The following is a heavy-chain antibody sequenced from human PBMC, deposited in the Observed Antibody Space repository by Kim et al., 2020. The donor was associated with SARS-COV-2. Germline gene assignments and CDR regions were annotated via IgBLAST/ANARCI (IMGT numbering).Heavy chain of an antibody. CDR3: ARDLIDPIPTYYYDSRGEGYAEL. CDR2: ISSSGSTI. J-gene: IGHJ4*02. Sequence: GGSLRLSCAASGFTFSSYEMNWVRQAPGKGLEWVSYISSSGSTIYYADSVKGRFTISRDNAKNSLYLQMNSLRAEDTAVYYCARDLIDPIPTYYYDSRGEGYAELWGQGTLVTVSS. D-gene: IGHD3-22*01. CDR1: GFTFSSYE. V-gene: IGHV3-48*03.